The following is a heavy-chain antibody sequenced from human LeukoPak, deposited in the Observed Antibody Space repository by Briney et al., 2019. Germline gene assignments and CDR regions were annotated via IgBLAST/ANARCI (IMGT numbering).Heavy chain of an antibody. V-gene: IGHV3-7*01. Sequence: GGSLRLSCAASGFIFSSYWMTWVRQAPGEGLEWVANIKQDASERYYVDSVKGRFTISRDNTKNSVFLQMDSLRAEDTAVYYCATIGALHRGSGNYYTFFDYWGQGILVTVSS. D-gene: IGHD3-10*01. CDR2: IKQDASER. J-gene: IGHJ4*02. CDR1: GFIFSSYW. CDR3: ATIGALHRGSGNYYTFFDY.